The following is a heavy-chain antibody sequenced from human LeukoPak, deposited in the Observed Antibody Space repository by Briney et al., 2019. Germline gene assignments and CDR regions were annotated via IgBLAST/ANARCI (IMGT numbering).Heavy chain of an antibody. CDR3: ARDPFNYYDSSGYYQDYSDY. CDR1: GFTFSSYE. Sequence: GGSLRLSCAASGFTFSSYEMNWVRQAPGKGLEWVSHISSSGSTIYYADSVKGRFTISRDNAKNSLYLQMNSLRAEDTAVYYCARDPFNYYDSSGYYQDYSDYWGQGTLVTVSS. CDR2: ISSSGSTI. D-gene: IGHD3-22*01. V-gene: IGHV3-48*03. J-gene: IGHJ4*02.